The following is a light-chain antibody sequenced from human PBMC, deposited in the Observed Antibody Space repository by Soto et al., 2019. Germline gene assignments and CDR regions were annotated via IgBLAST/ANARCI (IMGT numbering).Light chain of an antibody. V-gene: IGLV2-14*03. Sequence: QSVLTQPASVSGSPGQSITISCTGTSSDVGGYNYVSWYQQHPGKAPHLVIYDVSYRPSGVSNRFSGSKSGNTASLTISGLQAEDEADYYCGSYSSTITLVFGGGTQLTVL. CDR3: GSYSSTITLV. CDR2: DVS. CDR1: SSDVGGYNY. J-gene: IGLJ2*01.